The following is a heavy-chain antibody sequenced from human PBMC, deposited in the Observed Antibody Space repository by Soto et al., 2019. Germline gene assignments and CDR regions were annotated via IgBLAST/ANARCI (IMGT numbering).Heavy chain of an antibody. J-gene: IGHJ4*02. V-gene: IGHV3-33*06. D-gene: IGHD6-13*01. CDR3: AKDTSGYSSSWPDY. Sequence: GGSLRLSCAASGFTFSSYGMHWVRQAPGKGLEWVAVIWYDGSNKYYADSVKGRFTISRDNSKNSLYLQMNSLRAEDTAVYYCAKDTSGYSSSWPDYWGQGTLVTVSS. CDR2: IWYDGSNK. CDR1: GFTFSSYG.